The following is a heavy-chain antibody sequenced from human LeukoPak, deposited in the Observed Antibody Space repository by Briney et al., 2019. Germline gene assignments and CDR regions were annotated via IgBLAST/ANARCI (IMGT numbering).Heavy chain of an antibody. CDR1: GYTFTSYG. V-gene: IGHV1-18*01. D-gene: IGHD3-22*01. J-gene: IGHJ4*02. Sequence: ASVKVSCKASGYTFTSYGISWVRQAPGQGLEWMGWISAYNGNTNYAQKLQGRVTMTTDTSTSTAYMELRSLRSDDTAVYYCARVTVDYYDSSGYSYWGQGTLVTVSS. CDR3: ARVTVDYYDSSGYSY. CDR2: ISAYNGNT.